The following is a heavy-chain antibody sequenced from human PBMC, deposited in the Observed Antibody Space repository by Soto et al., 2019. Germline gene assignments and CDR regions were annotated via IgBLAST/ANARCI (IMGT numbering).Heavy chain of an antibody. CDR1: GGSISSGGYY. CDR3: ARDNTGYGDALDY. V-gene: IGHV4-31*03. D-gene: IGHD4-17*01. CDR2: IYYSGSP. Sequence: QVQLQESGPGLVEPSQTLSLTCTVSGGSISSGGYYWSWIRQHPGKGLEWIGYIYYSGSPYYNPSLESRVTISVDTSKNQFSLKMSSVTAADTAVYYCARDNTGYGDALDYWGQGALVTVSS. J-gene: IGHJ4*02.